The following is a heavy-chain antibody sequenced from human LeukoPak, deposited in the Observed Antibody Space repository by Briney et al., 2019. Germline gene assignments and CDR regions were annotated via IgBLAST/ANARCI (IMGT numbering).Heavy chain of an antibody. CDR2: ISSSSSTI. V-gene: IGHV3-48*02. Sequence: PGGSLRLSCAASGFTFSSYSMNWVRQAPGKGLEWVSYISSSSSTIYYADSVKGRFTISRDNAKNSLYLQMNSLRDEDTAVYYYASFRGWFGELLYPDAFDIWGQGTMVTVSS. CDR3: ASFRGWFGELLYPDAFDI. D-gene: IGHD3-10*01. CDR1: GFTFSSYS. J-gene: IGHJ3*02.